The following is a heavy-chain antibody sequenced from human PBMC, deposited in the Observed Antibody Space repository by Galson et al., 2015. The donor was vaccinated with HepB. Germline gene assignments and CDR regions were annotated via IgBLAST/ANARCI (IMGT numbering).Heavy chain of an antibody. CDR2: VSNDGINT. Sequence: SLRLSCADSGFTFGTYVMHWVRQAPGKGLEWVSVVSNDGINTSYADSVKGRFTISRDNSKNTLYLQMNSLRVEDTAVYFCARGETYYNSGSFAPFDPWGQGTMVTVSS. D-gene: IGHD3-10*01. J-gene: IGHJ3*01. CDR3: ARGETYYNSGSFAPFDP. CDR1: GFTFGTYV. V-gene: IGHV3-30-3*01.